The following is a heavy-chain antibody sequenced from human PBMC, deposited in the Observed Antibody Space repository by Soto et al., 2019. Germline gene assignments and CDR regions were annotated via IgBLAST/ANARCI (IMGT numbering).Heavy chain of an antibody. J-gene: IGHJ4*02. D-gene: IGHD6-19*01. V-gene: IGHV3-23*01. CDR3: AKVAVAGIYIDY. CDR2: ISGSGGST. Sequence: ESLRLSCAASGFTFSSYAMSWVRQAPGKGLEWVSAISGSGGSTYYADSVKGRFTISRDNSKNTLYLQMNSLRAEDTAVYYCAKVAVAGIYIDYWGQGTLVTVSS. CDR1: GFTFSSYA.